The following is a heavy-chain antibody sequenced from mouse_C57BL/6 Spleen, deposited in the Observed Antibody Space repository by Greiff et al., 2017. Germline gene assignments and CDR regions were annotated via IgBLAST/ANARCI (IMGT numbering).Heavy chain of an antibody. CDR3: ARPYSNYGYAMDY. CDR1: GYSITSGYY. V-gene: IGHV3-6*01. CDR2: ISYDGSN. Sequence: EVQLQESGPGLVKPSQSLSLTCSVTGYSITSGYYWNWIRQFPGNKLEWMGYISYDGSNNYNPSLKNRISITRDTSKNQLFLKLNAVTTEDTATXYCARPYSNYGYAMDYWGQGTSVTVSS. J-gene: IGHJ4*01. D-gene: IGHD2-5*01.